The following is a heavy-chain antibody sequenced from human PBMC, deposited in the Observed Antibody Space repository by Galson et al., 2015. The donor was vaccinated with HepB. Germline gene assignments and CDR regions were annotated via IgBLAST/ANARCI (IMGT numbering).Heavy chain of an antibody. CDR1: GFTFSSYG. Sequence: SLRLSCAASGFTFSSYGMHWVRQAPGKGLEWVAVISYDGSNKYYGDSVKGRFTISRDNSKNTLYLQMSSLRAEDTAVYYCAKAKWDYYDSSGRPHPLDYWGQGTLVTVSS. CDR2: ISYDGSNK. J-gene: IGHJ4*02. CDR3: AKAKWDYYDSSGRPHPLDY. V-gene: IGHV3-30*18. D-gene: IGHD3-22*01.